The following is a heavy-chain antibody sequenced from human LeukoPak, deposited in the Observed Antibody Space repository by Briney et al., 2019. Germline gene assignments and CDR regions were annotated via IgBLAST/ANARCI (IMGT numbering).Heavy chain of an antibody. CDR3: ARDGNLDY. Sequence: GGSLRLSCAASGFTFSNYSMNWLRQAPGKGLEWVSSISSSRSYIYYADSVKGRFTISRDNAKNSLYLQLNSLRADDTAVYYCARDGNLDYWGQGTLVTVSS. CDR2: ISSSRSYI. V-gene: IGHV3-21*01. CDR1: GFTFSNYS. J-gene: IGHJ4*02.